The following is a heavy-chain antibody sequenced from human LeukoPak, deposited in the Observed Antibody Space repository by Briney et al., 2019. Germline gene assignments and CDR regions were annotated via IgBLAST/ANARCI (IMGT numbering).Heavy chain of an antibody. CDR2: SIPIFGTS. V-gene: IGHV1-69*13. CDR1: GGTFNSYG. CDR3: ARSNYYGSGTPDYYYGMDV. J-gene: IGHJ6*04. D-gene: IGHD3-10*01. Sequence: SVKVSCKATGGTFNSYGVSWVRQAPGQGLEWMGGSIPIFGTSTYAQKFQGRVTITADESTSTAYMELSSLRSEDMAVYYCARSNYYGSGTPDYYYGMDVWGIGTTVTVSS.